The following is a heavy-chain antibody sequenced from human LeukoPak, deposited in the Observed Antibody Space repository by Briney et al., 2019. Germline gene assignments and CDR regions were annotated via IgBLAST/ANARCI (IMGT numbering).Heavy chain of an antibody. CDR3: VRKNRDFNAAFDI. D-gene: IGHD1-14*01. V-gene: IGHV3-53*01. CDR1: ALTVSNNY. J-gene: IGHJ3*02. CDR2: SYSDSNT. Sequence: PGGSLRLSCTASALTVSNNYMSWVRQAPGKGLEWVSISYSDSNTNYADSVKGRFTISRDTSQNTLPLQMNSLRAEDTAVYYCVRKNRDFNAAFDIWGQGTVVTVSS.